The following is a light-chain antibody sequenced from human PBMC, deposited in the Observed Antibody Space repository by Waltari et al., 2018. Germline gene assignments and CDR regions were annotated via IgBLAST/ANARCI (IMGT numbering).Light chain of an antibody. CDR3: SSYTSSSTLEVV. V-gene: IGLV2-14*03. CDR2: DVS. J-gene: IGLJ2*01. Sequence: QSALTQPASVSGSPGQSITISCPGSSSDVGGYNYVSWYQQHPGKAPKLMIYDVSNRPSGVSNRFSGSKSGNTAALTISGLQDEDEADYYCSSYTSSSTLEVVFGGGTKLTVL. CDR1: SSDVGGYNY.